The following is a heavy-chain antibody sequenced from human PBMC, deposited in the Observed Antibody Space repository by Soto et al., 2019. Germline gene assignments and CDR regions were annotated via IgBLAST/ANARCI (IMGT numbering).Heavy chain of an antibody. Sequence: EVQLVESGGGLVQPGGSLRLSCAGSGFTLSDHYIDWVRQAPGKGLEWVGRSRDKAQGYSTAYAASVKGRFTTSRDESKKSVFLQMNSLKTEDTAVYYCAPRLTIPPPAAFDFWGQGTMVTVSS. J-gene: IGHJ3*01. V-gene: IGHV3-72*01. CDR3: APRLTIPPPAAFDF. CDR2: SRDKAQGYST. D-gene: IGHD3-3*01. CDR1: GFTLSDHY.